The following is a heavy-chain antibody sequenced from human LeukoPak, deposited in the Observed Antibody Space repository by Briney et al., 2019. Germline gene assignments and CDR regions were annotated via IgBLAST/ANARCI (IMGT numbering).Heavy chain of an antibody. CDR1: GYTFTSYG. D-gene: IGHD2-2*01. V-gene: IGHV1-18*01. CDR2: ISAYNGNT. CDR3: ARRDCGSTSCYARAAY. Sequence: ASVKVSCKASGYTFTSYGISWVRQAPGQGLEWMGWISAYNGNTNYAQKLQGRVTMTTDTSTSTAYMELRSLRSDDTAVYYCARRDCGSTSCYARAAYWGQGTLVTVSS. J-gene: IGHJ4*02.